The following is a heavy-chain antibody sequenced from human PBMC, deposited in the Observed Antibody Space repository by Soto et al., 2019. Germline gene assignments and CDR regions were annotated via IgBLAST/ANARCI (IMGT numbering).Heavy chain of an antibody. CDR2: IHHSGSS. CDR1: GGSISNNNW. J-gene: IGHJ3*02. Sequence: SETLSLTCAVSGGSISNNNWWSWVRQPPGKGLEWIGEIHHSGSSNYNPSLKSRVTISADKSKNQLSLTLNSVTAADTAVYYCARARGGYCSGGSCYSGENAFDIWGQGTMVTVSS. CDR3: ARARGGYCSGGSCYSGENAFDI. V-gene: IGHV4-4*02. D-gene: IGHD2-15*01.